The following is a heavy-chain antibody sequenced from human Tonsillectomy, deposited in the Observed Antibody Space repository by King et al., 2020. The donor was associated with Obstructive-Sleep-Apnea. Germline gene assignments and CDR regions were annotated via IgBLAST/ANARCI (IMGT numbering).Heavy chain of an antibody. V-gene: IGHV3-48*04. CDR1: GFTFSSYS. D-gene: IGHD3-9*01. CDR2: ISPSSTI. J-gene: IGHJ4*02. Sequence: EVQLVESGGGLVQPGGSLRLSCAASGFTFSSYSMNWVRQAPGQGLEWVAYISPSSTIYYADSVKGRFTISRDNAKNSLYLQMNSLRAEDTAVYYCARGRYFDYWGQGSLVTVSS. CDR3: ARGRYFDY.